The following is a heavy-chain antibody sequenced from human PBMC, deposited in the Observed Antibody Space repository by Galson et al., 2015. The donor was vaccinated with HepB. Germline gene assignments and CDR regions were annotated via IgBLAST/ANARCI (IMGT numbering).Heavy chain of an antibody. CDR3: AREVEARVDTAIFDY. CDR1: GYTFTSYY. CDR2: INPSGGST. Sequence: SVKVSCKASGYTFTSYYMHWVRQAPGQGLEWMGIINPSGGSTSYAQKFQGRVTMTRDTSTSTVYMELSSLRSEDTAVYYCAREVEARVDTAIFDYWGQGTLVTVSS. V-gene: IGHV1-46*01. D-gene: IGHD5-18*01. J-gene: IGHJ4*02.